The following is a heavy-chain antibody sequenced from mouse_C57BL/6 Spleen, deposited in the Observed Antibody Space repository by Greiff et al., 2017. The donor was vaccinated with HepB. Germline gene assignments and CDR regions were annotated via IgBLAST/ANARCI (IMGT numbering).Heavy chain of an antibody. CDR2: IAPSDSYT. D-gene: IGHD1-1*01. V-gene: IGHV1-50*01. CDR1: GYTFTSYW. J-gene: IGHJ4*01. Sequence: QVQLQQPGAELVKPGASVKLSCKASGYTFTSYWMQWVKQRPGQGLEWIGEIAPSDSYTNYNQKFKGKATLTVDTSSSTAYMQLSSLTSEDSAVYYCARGLTTVGGDAMDYWGQGTSVTVSS. CDR3: ARGLTTVGGDAMDY.